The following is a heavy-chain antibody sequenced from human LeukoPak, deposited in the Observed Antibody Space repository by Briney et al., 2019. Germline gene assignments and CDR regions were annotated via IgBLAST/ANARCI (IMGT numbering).Heavy chain of an antibody. CDR2: INEDGTDS. CDR3: ARRAGEYSHPYDY. D-gene: IGHD4-17*01. CDR1: GFTFSGHW. V-gene: IGHV3-74*03. J-gene: IGHJ4*02. Sequence: GGSLRLSCTASGFTFSGHWIHWVRQAPGMGLVWVSRINEDGTDSMYAESVKGRLTISRDNARNTVHLQMNSLRADDTAVYYCARRAGEYSHPYDYWGQGTLVTVSS.